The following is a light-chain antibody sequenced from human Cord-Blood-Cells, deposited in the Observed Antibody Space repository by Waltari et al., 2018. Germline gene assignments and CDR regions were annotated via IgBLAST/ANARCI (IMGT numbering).Light chain of an antibody. Sequence: QSALTQPASVSGSPGQSLTISCTGTSSDVGGYKYVSWYQQHPGKAPKPMIYECSNQVAGVSNLFSGSKSGNTASLTCSGLQAEDEADYYCSTYTSSSTPGYVFGTGTKVTVL. CDR2: ECS. CDR3: STYTSSSTPGYV. J-gene: IGLJ1*01. CDR1: SSDVGGYKY. V-gene: IGLV2-14*01.